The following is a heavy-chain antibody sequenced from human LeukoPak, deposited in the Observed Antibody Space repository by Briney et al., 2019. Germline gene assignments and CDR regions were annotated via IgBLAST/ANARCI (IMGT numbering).Heavy chain of an antibody. Sequence: PGGSLRLSCAASGFTFSSYAMSWVRQAPGKGLEWVSAISGSGGSTYYADSVKGRFTISRDNSKNSLYLQMNSLRAEDTAVYYCASHPRDFWSGYSVYFDYWGQGTLVTVSS. CDR3: ASHPRDFWSGYSVYFDY. CDR1: GFTFSSYA. D-gene: IGHD3-3*01. CDR2: ISGSGGST. J-gene: IGHJ4*02. V-gene: IGHV3-23*01.